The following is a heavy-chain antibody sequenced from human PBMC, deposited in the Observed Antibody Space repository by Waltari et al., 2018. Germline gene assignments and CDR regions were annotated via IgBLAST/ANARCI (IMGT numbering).Heavy chain of an antibody. CDR1: GGSISSYY. J-gene: IGHJ3*02. CDR2: IYTRGST. D-gene: IGHD6-13*01. CDR3: AREPNIAAAVASAFDI. V-gene: IGHV4-4*07. Sequence: QVQLQESGPGLVKPSETLSLTCTVSGGSISSYYWSWIRQPAGKGLEWIGRIYTRGSTNYNPSLKSRVTMSVDTSKNQFSLKLSSVTAADTAVYYCAREPNIAAAVASAFDIWGQGTMVTVSS.